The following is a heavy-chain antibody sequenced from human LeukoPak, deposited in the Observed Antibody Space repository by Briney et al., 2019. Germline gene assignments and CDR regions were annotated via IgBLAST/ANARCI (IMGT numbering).Heavy chain of an antibody. CDR2: IWYDGSNK. V-gene: IGHV3-33*01. D-gene: IGHD6-19*01. Sequence: TGGSLRLSCAASGFIFSSYGMHWVRQAPGKGLEWVAAIWYDGSNKFYANSVKGRFTISRDNSKNTLYLQMNILRAEDTTVYFCARIAVADEYYYYTMDVWGQGTPVTVS. J-gene: IGHJ6*02. CDR3: ARIAVADEYYYYTMDV. CDR1: GFIFSSYG.